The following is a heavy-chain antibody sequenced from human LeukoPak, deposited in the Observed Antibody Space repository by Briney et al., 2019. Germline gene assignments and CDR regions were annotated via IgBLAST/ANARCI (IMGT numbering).Heavy chain of an antibody. J-gene: IGHJ3*02. CDR3: AKSIVGATGDAFDI. V-gene: IGHV3-30*18. CDR2: ISFDGSNK. CDR1: GFTFSNYG. D-gene: IGHD1-26*01. Sequence: PGRSLRLSCAASGFTFSNYGMHCVRQAPAKGLEWVAVISFDGSNKCYADSVKRRFTISRDNSKNTLYLQMNSLRAEDTAVYYCAKSIVGATGDAFDIWGQGTMVTVSS.